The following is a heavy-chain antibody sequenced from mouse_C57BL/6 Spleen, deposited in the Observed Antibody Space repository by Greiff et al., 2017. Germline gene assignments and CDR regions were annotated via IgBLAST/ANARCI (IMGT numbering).Heavy chain of an antibody. CDR2: IWSDGST. V-gene: IGHV2-6-1*01. Sequence: VQRVESGPGLVAPSQSLSITCTVSGFSLTSYGVHWVRQPPGKGLEWLVVIWSDGSTTYNSALKSRLSISKDNSKSQVFLKMNSLQTDDTAMYYCARHGGGSSYYWYFDVWGTGTTVTVSS. D-gene: IGHD1-1*01. J-gene: IGHJ1*03. CDR3: ARHGGGSSYYWYFDV. CDR1: GFSLTSYG.